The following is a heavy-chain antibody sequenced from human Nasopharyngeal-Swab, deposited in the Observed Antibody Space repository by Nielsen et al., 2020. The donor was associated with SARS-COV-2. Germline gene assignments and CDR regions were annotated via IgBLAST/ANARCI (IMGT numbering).Heavy chain of an antibody. CDR2: IYYSGSS. J-gene: IGHJ5*02. Sequence: PGKGLEWIGYIYYSGSSYYNPSLKSRVTISVDTSKNQFSLKLSSVTAADTAVYYCAADSTQRLVLKRTSFDPWGQGTLVAVSS. CDR3: AADSTQRLVLKRTSFDP. D-gene: IGHD6-19*01. V-gene: IGHV4-30-4*01.